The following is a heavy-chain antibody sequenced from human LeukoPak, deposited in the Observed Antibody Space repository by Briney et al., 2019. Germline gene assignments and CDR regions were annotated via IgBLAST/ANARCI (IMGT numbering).Heavy chain of an antibody. CDR1: GGSFSGYY. CDR3: ARALLRGLSP. V-gene: IGHV4-34*01. J-gene: IGHJ5*02. CDR2: INHSGST. Sequence: SETLSLTCAVYGGSFSGYYWSWIRQPPGKGLEWIGEINHSGSTNYNPSLKRRVTISVDTSKNQFSLKLSSVTAADTAVYYCARALLRGLSPWGQGTLVTVSS.